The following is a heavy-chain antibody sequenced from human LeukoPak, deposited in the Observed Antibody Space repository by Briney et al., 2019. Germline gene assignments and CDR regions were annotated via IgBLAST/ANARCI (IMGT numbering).Heavy chain of an antibody. CDR1: GFTFRFYA. V-gene: IGHV3-23*01. CDR2: ISGDASVS. CDR3: AKAYSSSLYGDAFHI. D-gene: IGHD6-13*01. J-gene: IGHJ3*02. Sequence: PGGSLRLSCAGSGFTFRFYAMTWVRQAPGKGLEWVSGISGDASVSKDADSVKGRFNISRDNSKNTLYLQLNSLRVEDTAIYYCAKAYSSSLYGDAFHIWGQGTMVTVPP.